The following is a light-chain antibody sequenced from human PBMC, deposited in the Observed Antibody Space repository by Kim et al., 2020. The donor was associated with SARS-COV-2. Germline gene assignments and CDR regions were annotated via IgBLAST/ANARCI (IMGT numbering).Light chain of an antibody. CDR1: QSVLYSSNNKNY. J-gene: IGKJ1*01. Sequence: DIVMTQSPDSLAVSLGERATINCKSSQSVLYSSNNKNYLAWYQQKPGQPPKLLIYWASTRESGVPDRFSGSGSGTDFTLTISSLQAEDVAVYSCQQYYSKPGTVGQGTKVDIK. CDR2: WAS. V-gene: IGKV4-1*01. CDR3: QQYYSKPGT.